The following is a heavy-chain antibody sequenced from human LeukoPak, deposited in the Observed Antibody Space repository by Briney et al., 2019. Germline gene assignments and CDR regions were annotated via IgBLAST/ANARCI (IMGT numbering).Heavy chain of an antibody. CDR1: GFTFSSYW. D-gene: IGHD2-21*02. J-gene: IGHJ2*01. V-gene: IGHV3-74*01. Sequence: PGGSLRLSCAASGFTFSSYWMHWVRQPPGKGLVWLSRISTDGRSTYYADSVKGRFTISRDNSKNTLYLQMNSLRVEDTAVYSCAKEGSNCGGNCLWFFDVWGRGTLVTVSS. CDR3: AKEGSNCGGNCLWFFDV. CDR2: ISTDGRST.